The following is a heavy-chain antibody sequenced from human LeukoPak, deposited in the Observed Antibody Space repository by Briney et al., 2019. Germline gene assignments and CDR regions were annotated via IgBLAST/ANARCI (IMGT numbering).Heavy chain of an antibody. CDR2: ISAYNGNT. CDR3: ARGVAAAGLYYFDY. J-gene: IGHJ4*02. Sequence: GASVKVSCKASGYTFTSYGISWVRQAPGQGLEWMGWISAYNGNTNYAQKLQGRVTMTTDTSTSTAYMELRSLRSEDTAVYYCARGVAAAGLYYFDYWGQGTLVTVSS. D-gene: IGHD6-13*01. CDR1: GYTFTSYG. V-gene: IGHV1-18*01.